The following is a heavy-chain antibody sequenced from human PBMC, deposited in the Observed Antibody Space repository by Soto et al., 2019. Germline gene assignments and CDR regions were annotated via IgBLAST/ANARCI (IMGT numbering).Heavy chain of an antibody. J-gene: IGHJ6*02. CDR1: GYTFSRYG. CDR2: ISGYNGDT. Sequence: VSCETSGYTFSRYGISWVRQAPGQGLEWMGWISGYNGDTNYAQKVQGRVTMTIDTSTYTAYMELRSLTSDDTAIYYCAKNGQPPYYYYGMDVWGQGTTVTVSS. V-gene: IGHV1-18*01. D-gene: IGHD2-8*01. CDR3: AKNGQPPYYYYGMDV.